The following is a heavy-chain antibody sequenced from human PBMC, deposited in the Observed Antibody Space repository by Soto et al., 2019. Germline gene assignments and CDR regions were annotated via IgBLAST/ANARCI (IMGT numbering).Heavy chain of an antibody. D-gene: IGHD6-25*01. CDR1: GFTFSDHY. Sequence: GGSLRLSCAASGFTFSDHYMDWVRQAPGKGLEWVGRTRNKANSYTTEYAASVKGRFTISRDDSKNSLYLQMNSLKTEDTAVYYCARVAAGFDPWGQGTLVTVSS. V-gene: IGHV3-72*01. CDR3: ARVAAGFDP. J-gene: IGHJ5*02. CDR2: TRNKANSYTT.